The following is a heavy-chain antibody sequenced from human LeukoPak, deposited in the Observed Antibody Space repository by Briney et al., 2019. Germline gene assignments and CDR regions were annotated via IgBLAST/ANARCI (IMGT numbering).Heavy chain of an antibody. CDR3: ATSRSRSGYDRHYFDR. D-gene: IGHD5-12*01. CDR1: GFTFSPYS. Sequence: PGGSLRLSCAASGFTFSPYSMNWIRQAPGKGLEWVSSISSSSTYIYYADSLKGRFTISRDNANNSLYLQMSNLRAEDTAVYYCATSRSRSGYDRHYFDRWGQGTLVTVSS. J-gene: IGHJ4*02. CDR2: ISSSSTYI. V-gene: IGHV3-21*01.